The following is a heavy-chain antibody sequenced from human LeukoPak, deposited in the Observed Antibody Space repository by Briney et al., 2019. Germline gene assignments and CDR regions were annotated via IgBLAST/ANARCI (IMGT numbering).Heavy chain of an antibody. J-gene: IGHJ5*02. Sequence: SETLSLTCTVSGGSISISSYYWGWIRQPPGKGLEWIGSIYYSGSTYYNPSLKSRVTISIDTSKNQFSLKLSSVTAADTAVYYCARVRSAVLGPGCFDPWGKGTLVTVSS. CDR2: IYYSGST. CDR1: GGSISISSYY. D-gene: IGHD2/OR15-2a*01. CDR3: ARVRSAVLGPGCFDP. V-gene: IGHV4-39*07.